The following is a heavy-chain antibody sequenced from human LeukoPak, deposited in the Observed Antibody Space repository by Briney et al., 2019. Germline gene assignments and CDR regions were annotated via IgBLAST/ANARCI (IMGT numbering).Heavy chain of an antibody. CDR1: GFTFSSYA. V-gene: IGHV3-23*01. Sequence: GGSLRLSCAASGFTFSSYAMSWVRQAPGKGPEWVSAISGSGGSTYYADSVKGRFTISRDNSKSTLYLQMNSLRAEDTAVYYCAKTRGNWNYFDYWGQGTLVTVSS. J-gene: IGHJ4*02. CDR2: ISGSGGST. D-gene: IGHD1-20*01. CDR3: AKTRGNWNYFDY.